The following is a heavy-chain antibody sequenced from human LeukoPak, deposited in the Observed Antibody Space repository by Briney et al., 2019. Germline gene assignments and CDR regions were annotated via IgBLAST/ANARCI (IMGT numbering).Heavy chain of an antibody. D-gene: IGHD2-15*01. CDR1: GFNFSNYA. CDR2: VNSNDRP. Sequence: GGSLRLSCAASGFNFSNYAMTWVRQAPGKGLEWVPTVNSNDRPYYADSVKGRFTISRDNSKNTLYLQMNTLRVEDTDLYYCAKARAAVVEAAINYWGQGILVTVSP. CDR3: AKARAAVVEAAINY. V-gene: IGHV3-23*01. J-gene: IGHJ4*02.